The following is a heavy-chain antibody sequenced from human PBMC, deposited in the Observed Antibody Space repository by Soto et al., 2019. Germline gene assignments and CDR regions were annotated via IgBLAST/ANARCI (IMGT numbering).Heavy chain of an antibody. CDR1: GGSISSSSYY. CDR3: ARTYYDYIWGSPFDAFDI. CDR2: IYYSGST. J-gene: IGHJ3*02. Sequence: QLQLQESGPGLVKPSETLSLTCTVSGGSISSSSYYWGWIRQPPGKGLEWIGSIYYSGSTYYNPSLKSRVTISVDTSKNQFSLKLSSVTAADTAVYYCARTYYDYIWGSPFDAFDIWGQGTMVTVSS. D-gene: IGHD3-16*01. V-gene: IGHV4-39*01.